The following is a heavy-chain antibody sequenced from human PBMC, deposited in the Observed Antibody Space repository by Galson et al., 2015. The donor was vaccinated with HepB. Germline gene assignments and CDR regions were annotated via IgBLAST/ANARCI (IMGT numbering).Heavy chain of an antibody. Sequence: SLRLSCAASGFTFSSYAMHWVRQAPGKGLEWVAVISYDGSNKYYADSVKGRFTISRDNSKNTLYLQMNSLRAEDTAVYYCARDRPQYYYDNYYYYYGMDVWGQGTTVTVSS. J-gene: IGHJ6*02. V-gene: IGHV3-30*04. CDR3: ARDRPQYYYDNYYYYYGMDV. D-gene: IGHD3-22*01. CDR1: GFTFSSYA. CDR2: ISYDGSNK.